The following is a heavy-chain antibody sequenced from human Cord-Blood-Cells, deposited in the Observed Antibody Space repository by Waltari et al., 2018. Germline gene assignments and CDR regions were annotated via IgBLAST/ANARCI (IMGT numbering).Heavy chain of an antibody. Sequence: EVQLLESGGGLVQPGGSLRLSCAASGCTFSSYAMSWVRQATGKGLEWISVISGRGSRTDYADSVKGRFTISRDNSNNTLYLQMNSLRAEDTAVYYCATAYSSSWYYFDYWGQGTLVTVSS. D-gene: IGHD6-13*01. V-gene: IGHV3-23*01. CDR1: GCTFSSYA. CDR3: ATAYSSSWYYFDY. CDR2: ISGRGSRT. J-gene: IGHJ4*02.